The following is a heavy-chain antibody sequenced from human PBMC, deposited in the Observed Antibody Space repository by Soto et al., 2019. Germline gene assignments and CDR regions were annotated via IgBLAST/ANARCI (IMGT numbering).Heavy chain of an antibody. V-gene: IGHV3-21*02. CDR3: ARGIASTSLVSFDV. Sequence: EVLLVESGGGLVKPGGSLRLSCVASGFSFSTSIMHWVRQAPGKGLEWIATISSTSTNIYYAGSVKGRFSISRENPKNSLFLQMNSLRAEDMAVYYCARGIASTSLVSFDVWGQGTMVTVS. CDR1: GFSFSTSI. CDR2: ISSTSTNI. J-gene: IGHJ3*01. D-gene: IGHD1-1*01.